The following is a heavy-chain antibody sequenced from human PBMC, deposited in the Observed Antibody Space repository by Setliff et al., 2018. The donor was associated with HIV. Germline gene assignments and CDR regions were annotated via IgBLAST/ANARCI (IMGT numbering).Heavy chain of an antibody. D-gene: IGHD2-15*01. J-gene: IGHJ4*02. Sequence: ASVKVSCKASGYSFTGHYMHWVRQAPGQGLEWMGWINPRSGGTNYAQKFQGTVTMTRDTSINTAYMEMSRLRSDDTAVYYCARVPSRYCSPTTCPFFFDYWGQGTQVTVSS. CDR2: INPRSGGT. V-gene: IGHV1-2*02. CDR1: GYSFTGHY. CDR3: ARVPSRYCSPTTCPFFFDY.